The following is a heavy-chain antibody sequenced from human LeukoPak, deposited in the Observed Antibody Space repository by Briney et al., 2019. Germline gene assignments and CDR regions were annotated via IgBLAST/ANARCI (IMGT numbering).Heavy chain of an antibody. Sequence: GGSLRLSCAASGFTFSSYSMNWVRQAPGRGLEWVSSISSSSSYIYYADSVKGRFTISRDNAKNSLYLQMNSLRAEDTAVYYCARDLAVAGNYWGQGTLVTVSS. D-gene: IGHD6-19*01. CDR1: GFTFSSYS. CDR3: ARDLAVAGNY. J-gene: IGHJ4*02. CDR2: ISSSSSYI. V-gene: IGHV3-21*01.